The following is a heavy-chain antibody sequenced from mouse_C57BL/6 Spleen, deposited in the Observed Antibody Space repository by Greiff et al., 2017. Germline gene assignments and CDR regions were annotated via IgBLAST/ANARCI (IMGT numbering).Heavy chain of an antibody. CDR2: ISYDGSN. V-gene: IGHV3-6*01. CDR3: ARDSYSNPFAY. D-gene: IGHD2-5*01. CDR1: GYSITSGYY. J-gene: IGHJ3*01. Sequence: VQLQQSGPGLVKPSQSLSLTCSVTGYSITSGYYWNWIRQFPGNKLEWMGYISYDGSNNYNPSLKNRISITRDTSKNQFFLKLNSVTTEDTATYYCARDSYSNPFAYWGQRTLVTVSA.